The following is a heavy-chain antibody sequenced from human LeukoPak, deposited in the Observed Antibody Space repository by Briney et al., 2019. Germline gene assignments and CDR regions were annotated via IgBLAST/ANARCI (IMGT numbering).Heavy chain of an antibody. J-gene: IGHJ5*02. Sequence: PGGSLRLSSAASGFTFSSYAMSWVRQAPGKGLEWVSAISGSGGSTYYADSVKGRFTISRDNSKNTLYLQMNSLRAEDTAVYYCAKGEGSGWGFDPWGQGTLVTVSS. CDR1: GFTFSSYA. D-gene: IGHD6-19*01. V-gene: IGHV3-23*01. CDR2: ISGSGGST. CDR3: AKGEGSGWGFDP.